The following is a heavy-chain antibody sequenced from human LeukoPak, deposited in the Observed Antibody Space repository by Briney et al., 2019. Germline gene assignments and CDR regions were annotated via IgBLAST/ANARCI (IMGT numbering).Heavy chain of an antibody. D-gene: IGHD3-10*01. J-gene: IGHJ4*02. CDR2: ISYDGSNK. CDR3: ASTVRGHEDY. V-gene: IGHV3-30-3*01. Sequence: TGGSLRLSCAASGFTFSSYAMHWVRQAPGKGLEWVAVISYDGSNKYYADSVKGRFTISRDNSKNTLYLQMNSLRAEDTAVYYCASTVRGHEDYWGQGTLVTVSS. CDR1: GFTFSSYA.